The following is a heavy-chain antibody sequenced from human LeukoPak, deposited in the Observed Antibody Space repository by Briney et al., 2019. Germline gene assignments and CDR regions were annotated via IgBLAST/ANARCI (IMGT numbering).Heavy chain of an antibody. Sequence: TSETLSLTCTVSGGSISSSSYYWGWIRQPPGKGLEWIGSIYYSGSTYYNPSLKSRVTISVDTSKNQFSLKLSSVTAADTAVYYCARVPIFGVPGAFDIWGQGTMVTVSS. CDR3: ARVPIFGVPGAFDI. CDR2: IYYSGST. D-gene: IGHD3-3*01. V-gene: IGHV4-39*07. J-gene: IGHJ3*02. CDR1: GGSISSSSYY.